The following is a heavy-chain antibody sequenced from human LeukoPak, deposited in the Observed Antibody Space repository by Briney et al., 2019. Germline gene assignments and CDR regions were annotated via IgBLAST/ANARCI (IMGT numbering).Heavy chain of an antibody. V-gene: IGHV3-23*01. Sequence: GGPLRLSCAASGFILSNYAISWVRQAPPKGLEWVYAISTSGAITYFADSVKGRFPISRDNSKSTLYLQMNSMRSEDTAVYYCAKIARTPSSWGQGTLVTVSS. D-gene: IGHD1-14*01. CDR2: ISTSGAIT. CDR1: GFILSNYA. CDR3: AKIARTPSS. J-gene: IGHJ5*02.